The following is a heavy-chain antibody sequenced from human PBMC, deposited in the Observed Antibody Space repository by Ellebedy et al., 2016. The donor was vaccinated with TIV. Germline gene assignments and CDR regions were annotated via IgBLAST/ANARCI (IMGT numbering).Heavy chain of an antibody. J-gene: IGHJ4*02. D-gene: IGHD2-21*01. CDR1: GFTFSSYA. CDR2: ISGSGGST. CDR3: AKVVGHFDY. V-gene: IGHV3-23*01. Sequence: GESLKISXAASGFTFSSYAMSWVRQAPGKGLEWVSAISGSGGSTYYADSVKGRFTISRDNSKNTLYLQMNSLRAEDTAVYYCAKVVGHFDYWGQGTLVTVSS.